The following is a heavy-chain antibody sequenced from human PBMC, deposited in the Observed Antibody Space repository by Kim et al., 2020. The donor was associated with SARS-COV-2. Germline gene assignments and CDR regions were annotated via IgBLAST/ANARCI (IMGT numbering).Heavy chain of an antibody. D-gene: IGHD1-1*01. Sequence: YYNPSLKSRVTISVDTSKNQFSLKLSSVTAADTAVYYGARGTYYYYGMDVWGQGTTVTVSS. J-gene: IGHJ6*02. V-gene: IGHV4-39*01. CDR3: ARGTYYYYGMDV.